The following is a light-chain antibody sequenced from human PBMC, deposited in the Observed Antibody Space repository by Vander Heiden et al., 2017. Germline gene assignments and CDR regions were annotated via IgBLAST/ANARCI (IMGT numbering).Light chain of an antibody. CDR1: QDVMRY. V-gene: IGKV1-33*01. J-gene: IGKJ2*01. Sequence: DIQMTQSPSSLSASVGDRLTITCQASQDVMRYLNWYQQKSGKAPKLLISHASNLETGVPERFSGSGSGTDFTFTINSLQPEDIATYYCQQDDTLPYTFGQGTKMEVK. CDR2: HAS. CDR3: QQDDTLPYT.